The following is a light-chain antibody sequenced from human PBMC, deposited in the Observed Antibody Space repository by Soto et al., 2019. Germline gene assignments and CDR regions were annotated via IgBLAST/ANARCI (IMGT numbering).Light chain of an antibody. J-gene: IGLJ2*01. Sequence: QSALTQPASVSGSPGQSITISCTGTSGDVGPYNFVSWYQQHPGKVPKLIIFEVIYRPSVVSSRFSGSKSVTPASLTISYLQADVEGDYYCSSYTSLKTRVFGGGTKLTVL. CDR3: SSYTSLKTRV. CDR1: SGDVGPYNF. CDR2: EVI. V-gene: IGLV2-14*01.